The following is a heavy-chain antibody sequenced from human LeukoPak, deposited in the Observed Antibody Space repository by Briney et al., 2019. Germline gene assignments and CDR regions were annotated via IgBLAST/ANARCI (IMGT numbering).Heavy chain of an antibody. J-gene: IGHJ4*02. CDR3: AKVQKTGTGRGYSDY. D-gene: IGHD3-10*01. CDR2: IDYSGST. V-gene: IGHV4-39*07. Sequence: SETLSLTCTVSGGSISSSSYYWGWIRQPPGKGLEWIGNIDYSGSTFQYPSLKSRVTISTDTSNNQFSLELSSVTAADSAVYYCAKVQKTGTGRGYSDYWGQGTLVTVSS. CDR1: GGSISSSSYY.